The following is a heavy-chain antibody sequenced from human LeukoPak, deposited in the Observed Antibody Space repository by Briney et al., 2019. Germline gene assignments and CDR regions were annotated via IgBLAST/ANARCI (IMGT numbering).Heavy chain of an antibody. CDR1: GGSISSYY. CDR2: IYYSGNT. Sequence: SETLSLTCTVSGGSISSYYWSWIRQPPGKGLEWIGYIYYSGNTNYNPSLKSRVTISVDTSKNQFSLKLSSVTAADTAVYYCARDLHWGGAFDIWGQGTMVTVSS. V-gene: IGHV4-59*01. D-gene: IGHD3-16*01. J-gene: IGHJ3*02. CDR3: ARDLHWGGAFDI.